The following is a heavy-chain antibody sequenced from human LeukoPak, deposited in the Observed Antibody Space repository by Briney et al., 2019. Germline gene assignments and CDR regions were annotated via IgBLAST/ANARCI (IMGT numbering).Heavy chain of an antibody. Sequence: PGGSLRLSCVASGFTFSSYAMSGVRQAPGKGLECVSAMSGSGGSTYYADSVKGRFTISRDNSKNTLYLQMNNLRAEDTAVYYCAKDKRHSSGWYYDYWGQGTLVTVSS. J-gene: IGHJ4*02. V-gene: IGHV3-23*01. D-gene: IGHD6-19*01. CDR1: GFTFSSYA. CDR2: MSGSGGST. CDR3: AKDKRHSSGWYYDY.